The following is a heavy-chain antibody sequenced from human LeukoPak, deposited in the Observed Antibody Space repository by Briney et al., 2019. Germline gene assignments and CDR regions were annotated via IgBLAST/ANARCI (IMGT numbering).Heavy chain of an antibody. D-gene: IGHD2-2*01. J-gene: IGHJ4*02. V-gene: IGHV5-51*01. Sequence: PGESLKISCKDSGYSFTSYWIGWVRRMPGKGLEWMGIIYPGDSDTRYSPSFQGQVTISADKSIRTAYLQWNSLKASDTAIYYCVRHLSDITSCPNYWGPGTLITVAS. CDR2: IYPGDSDT. CDR3: VRHLSDITSCPNY. CDR1: GYSFTSYW.